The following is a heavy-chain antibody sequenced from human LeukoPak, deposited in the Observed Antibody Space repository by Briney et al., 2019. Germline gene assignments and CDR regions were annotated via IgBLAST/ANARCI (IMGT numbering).Heavy chain of an antibody. D-gene: IGHD6-6*01. Sequence: PGGSLRLSCAASGFTFSSNGMHWVRQAPGKGLECVAFIQNDGNNKKYADSVKGRFTISRDNSKNTLYPQMNSLRAEDTAVYYCARDWGTSSLYLVNWGQGTLVTVSS. V-gene: IGHV3-30*02. J-gene: IGHJ4*02. CDR2: IQNDGNNK. CDR3: ARDWGTSSLYLVN. CDR1: GFTFSSNG.